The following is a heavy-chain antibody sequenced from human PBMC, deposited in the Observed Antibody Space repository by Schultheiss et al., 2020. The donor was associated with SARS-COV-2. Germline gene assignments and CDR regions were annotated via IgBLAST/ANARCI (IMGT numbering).Heavy chain of an antibody. CDR1: GGSISSYY. V-gene: IGHV4-59*01. Sequence: SQTLSLTCTVSGGSISSYYWSWIRQPPGKGLEWIGSIYHSGSTNYNPSLKSRVTISVDTSKNQFSLKLSSVTAADTAVYYCARDGWDCSSTSCPAGWFDPWGQGTLVTVSS. CDR2: IYHSGST. D-gene: IGHD2-2*01. J-gene: IGHJ5*02. CDR3: ARDGWDCSSTSCPAGWFDP.